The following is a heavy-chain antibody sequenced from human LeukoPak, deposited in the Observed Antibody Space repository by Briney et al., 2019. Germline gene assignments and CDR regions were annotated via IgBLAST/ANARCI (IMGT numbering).Heavy chain of an antibody. Sequence: SETLSLTCTVSGGSISSYYWSWIRQPPGKGLEWIGSIYYSGSTNYNPSLKSRVTISVDTSKNQFSLKLSSVTAADTAVYYCAREKAYYDFWSGFEWGQGTLVTVSS. CDR3: AREKAYYDFWSGFE. J-gene: IGHJ4*02. D-gene: IGHD3-3*01. CDR2: IYYSGST. V-gene: IGHV4-59*12. CDR1: GGSISSYY.